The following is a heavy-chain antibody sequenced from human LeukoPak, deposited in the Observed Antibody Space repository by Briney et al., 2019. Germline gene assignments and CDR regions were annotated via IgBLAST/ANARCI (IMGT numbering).Heavy chain of an antibody. Sequence: PSETLSLTCAVYGGSFSGYYWSWIRQPPGKGLEWIGEINHSGSTNYNPSLKSRVTISVDTSKNQFSLKLSSLTAADTAVYYCGRGLRTTMVRGIIITGRNWFDPWGQGTLVTVSS. CDR2: INHSGST. CDR3: GRGLRTTMVRGIIITGRNWFDP. V-gene: IGHV4-34*01. D-gene: IGHD3-10*01. CDR1: GGSFSGYY. J-gene: IGHJ5*02.